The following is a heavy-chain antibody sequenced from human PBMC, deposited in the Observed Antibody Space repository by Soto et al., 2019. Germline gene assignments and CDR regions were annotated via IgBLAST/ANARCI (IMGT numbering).Heavy chain of an antibody. CDR3: AKDRYCSGGSCSGSLDY. D-gene: IGHD2-15*01. J-gene: IGHJ4*02. CDR1: GFTFSSYG. CDR2: IRGTGGST. V-gene: IGHV3-23*01. Sequence: GGSLRLSCAASGFTFSSYGMSWVRQAPGKGLEWVSGIRGTGGSTYYADSVKGRFTISRDNSKNTLYLQMNSLRAEDTAVYYCAKDRYCSGGSCSGSLDYWGQGTLVTVSS.